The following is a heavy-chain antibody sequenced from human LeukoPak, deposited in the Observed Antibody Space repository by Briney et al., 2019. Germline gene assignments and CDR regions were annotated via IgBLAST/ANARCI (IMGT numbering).Heavy chain of an antibody. J-gene: IGHJ4*02. CDR1: GCTFRSYW. V-gene: IGHV3-74*01. D-gene: IGHD1-14*01. Sequence: GGALRLSRVASGCTFRSYWMHWVRQAPGKGVGWVSHINSDGSSTNYADSVKGRFTISRDNAKKTLYLQMNNLRDEDTAVYYCARPGSAPYFFWGQGTLVTVSS. CDR2: INSDGSST. CDR3: ARPGSAPYFF.